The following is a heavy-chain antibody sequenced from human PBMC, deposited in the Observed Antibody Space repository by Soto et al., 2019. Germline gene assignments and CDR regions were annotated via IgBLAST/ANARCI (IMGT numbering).Heavy chain of an antibody. V-gene: IGHV2-5*02. CDR2: IFWDDDK. Sequence: QITLKESGPALVRPTQTLTLTCSFSGFSLTTRGVAVGWIRQPPGKALEWLALIFWDDDKWYSPSLRSRLTITAYTYKNQVVRTMTNMDPVDTATYYCAHRSRGYAYYFDQWGQGTLVTVSS. J-gene: IGHJ4*02. CDR3: AHRSRGYAYYFDQ. CDR1: GFSLTTRGVA. D-gene: IGHD5-12*01.